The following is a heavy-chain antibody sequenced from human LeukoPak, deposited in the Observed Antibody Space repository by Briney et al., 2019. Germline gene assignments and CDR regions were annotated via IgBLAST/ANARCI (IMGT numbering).Heavy chain of an antibody. Sequence: SETLSLTCTVSGGSISSSSYYWGWIRQPPGKGLEWIGSIYYSGSTYYNPSLKSRVTIPVDTSKNQFSLKLSSVTAADTAVYYCATPGTLRGRSYGMDVWGQGTTITVSS. V-gene: IGHV4-39*01. CDR1: GGSISSSSYY. CDR3: ATPGTLRGRSYGMDV. D-gene: IGHD1-14*01. J-gene: IGHJ6*02. CDR2: IYYSGST.